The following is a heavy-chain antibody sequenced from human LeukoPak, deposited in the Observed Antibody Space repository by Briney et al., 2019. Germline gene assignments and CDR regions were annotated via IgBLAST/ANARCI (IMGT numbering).Heavy chain of an antibody. Sequence: PSETLSLTCTVSGGSISSYYWSWIRQPPGKGLEWIGYVYYSGSTNYTPSLKSRITISVDTSRNQFSLKLNSVTAADTAVYYCARSGRGSSAGFDYWGQGTLVTVSS. J-gene: IGHJ4*02. CDR1: GGSISSYY. D-gene: IGHD3-10*01. V-gene: IGHV4-59*01. CDR2: VYYSGST. CDR3: ARSGRGSSAGFDY.